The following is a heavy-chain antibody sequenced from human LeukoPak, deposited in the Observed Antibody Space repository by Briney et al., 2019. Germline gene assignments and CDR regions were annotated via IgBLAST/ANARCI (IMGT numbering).Heavy chain of an antibody. J-gene: IGHJ4*02. CDR2: INHSGST. Sequence: PSETLSLTCAVYGGSFSGYYWSWIRQPPGKGLEWIGEINHSGSTNYNPSLKSRVTISVDMSKSQFSLKLSSVTAADTAVYYCVGGPTTAYFDYWGQGTLVTVSS. CDR3: VGGPTTAYFDY. CDR1: GGSFSGYY. D-gene: IGHD4-11*01. V-gene: IGHV4-34*01.